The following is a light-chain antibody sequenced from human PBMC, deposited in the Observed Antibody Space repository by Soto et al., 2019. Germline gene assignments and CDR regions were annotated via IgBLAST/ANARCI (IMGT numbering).Light chain of an antibody. Sequence: QSALTQPPSASGSPGQSVTISCTGTSSDVGGYNYVSWYQQHPGKAPKLMIYEVTNRPSGVSNRFSGSKSGNTASLTISGLQAEDEGDYYCSSFTSSSTVVFGGGTQLTVL. V-gene: IGLV2-14*01. CDR1: SSDVGGYNY. CDR2: EVT. CDR3: SSFTSSSTVV. J-gene: IGLJ2*01.